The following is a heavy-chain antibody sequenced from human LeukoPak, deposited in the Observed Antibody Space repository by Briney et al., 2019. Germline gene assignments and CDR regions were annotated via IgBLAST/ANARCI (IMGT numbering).Heavy chain of an antibody. CDR3: AKDRWRDGSSSFDN. Sequence: ASVKVSCKASGYTFTSYSINWVRQAPGQGLEWMGWISTYNGNSNYAQKLQGRVTMTTDTSTSTAYMELRSLRSDDTAMYYCAKDRWRDGSSSFDNWGQGTLGTVSS. V-gene: IGHV1-18*01. D-gene: IGHD6-6*01. CDR2: ISTYNGNS. J-gene: IGHJ4*02. CDR1: GYTFTSYS.